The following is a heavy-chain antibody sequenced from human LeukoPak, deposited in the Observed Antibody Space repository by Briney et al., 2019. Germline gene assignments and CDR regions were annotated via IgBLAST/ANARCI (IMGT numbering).Heavy chain of an antibody. Sequence: SETLSLTCTVSGGSISSYYWGWMRQPPGKGLEWIGYIYYTGRTSYNPSLKSRITISVDTSKNQFSLNLNSVTAADTAVYYCARCHNTGLDYWGQGSLVTVSS. D-gene: IGHD3-9*01. CDR1: GGSISSYY. CDR2: IYYTGRT. CDR3: ARCHNTGLDY. V-gene: IGHV4-59*01. J-gene: IGHJ4*02.